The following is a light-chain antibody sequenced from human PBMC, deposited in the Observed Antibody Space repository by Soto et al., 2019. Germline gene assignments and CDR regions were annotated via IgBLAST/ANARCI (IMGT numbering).Light chain of an antibody. V-gene: IGLV1-47*02. Sequence: QSVLTQPPSASGTPGQRVTISCSGSSSNIGNTYVNWYQQFPGTAPKLLLFSNDHRPSGVPDRFSGSKSDTSAYLAISGLRSEDEADYYCAAWDDSLRGHWAFGGGTKLTVL. CDR3: AAWDDSLRGHWA. J-gene: IGLJ3*02. CDR1: SSNIGNTY. CDR2: SND.